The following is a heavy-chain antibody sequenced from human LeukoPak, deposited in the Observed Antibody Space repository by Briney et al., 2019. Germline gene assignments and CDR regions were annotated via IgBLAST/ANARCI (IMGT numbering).Heavy chain of an antibody. D-gene: IGHD5-18*01. J-gene: IGHJ4*02. CDR1: GGSISSYY. CDR3: ARSPRGYSYGYLDY. V-gene: IGHV4-59*01. Sequence: SETLSLTCTVSGGSISSYYWSWIRQPPGKGLEWIGYIYYSGSTNYNPSLKSRVTISVDTSKNQFSLKLSSVTAADTAVYYCARSPRGYSYGYLDYWAREPWSPSPQ. CDR2: IYYSGST.